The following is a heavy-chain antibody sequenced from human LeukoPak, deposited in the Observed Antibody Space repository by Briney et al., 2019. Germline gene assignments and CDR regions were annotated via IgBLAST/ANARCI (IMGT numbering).Heavy chain of an antibody. CDR3: ATRGSYSRGYYYMDV. J-gene: IGHJ6*03. V-gene: IGHV1-24*01. CDR2: FDPEDGET. CDR1: GYTLTELS. D-gene: IGHD1-26*01. Sequence: ASVKVSCKVSGYTLTELSMPWVRQAPGKGLEWMGGFDPEDGETIYAQKFQGRVTMTEDTSTDTAYMELSSLRSEDTAVYYCATRGSYSRGYYYMDVWGKGTTVTVSS.